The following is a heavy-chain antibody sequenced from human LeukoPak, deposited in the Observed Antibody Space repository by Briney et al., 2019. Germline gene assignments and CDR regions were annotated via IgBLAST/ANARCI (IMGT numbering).Heavy chain of an antibody. D-gene: IGHD6-19*01. Sequence: ASETLSLTCTVSGGSISSYYWSWIRQPAGKGLEWIGRIYTSGSTNYNPSLKSRVTISVDTSKNQFSLKLSSVTAADTAVYYCARDGPATYSSGWFGDWFDPWGQGTLVTVSS. V-gene: IGHV4-4*07. CDR2: IYTSGST. CDR1: GGSISSYY. CDR3: ARDGPATYSSGWFGDWFDP. J-gene: IGHJ5*02.